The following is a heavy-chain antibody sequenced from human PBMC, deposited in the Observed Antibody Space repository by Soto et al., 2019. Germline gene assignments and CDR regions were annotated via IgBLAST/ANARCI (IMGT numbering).Heavy chain of an antibody. CDR3: ARLSGTRYFDWLLPGD. Sequence: EVQLVESGGGLFKPGGSLRLSWAASGFTFSSNSMNWFGQPPGKGLEWVSSISSSSSYIYYADSVKGRFTISRDNAKNSLYLQMNSLRAEDTAVYYCARLSGTRYFDWLLPGDWGQGTMVTVSS. D-gene: IGHD3-9*01. V-gene: IGHV3-21*01. CDR1: GFTFSSNS. CDR2: ISSSSSYI. J-gene: IGHJ3*01.